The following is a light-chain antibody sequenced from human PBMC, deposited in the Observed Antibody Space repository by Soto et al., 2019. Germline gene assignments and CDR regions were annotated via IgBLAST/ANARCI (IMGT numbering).Light chain of an antibody. CDR3: QQYGSSPTLT. CDR2: AAS. Sequence: EIVLTQSPGTLSLSPGERATLSCRASQSVSSSYLAWYQQKPGQAPRLLIYAASSRATSIPDRFSGSGSGTDFTLTISRLEPEDFAVYYCQQYGSSPTLTFGGGTKVEIK. CDR1: QSVSSSY. J-gene: IGKJ4*01. V-gene: IGKV3-20*01.